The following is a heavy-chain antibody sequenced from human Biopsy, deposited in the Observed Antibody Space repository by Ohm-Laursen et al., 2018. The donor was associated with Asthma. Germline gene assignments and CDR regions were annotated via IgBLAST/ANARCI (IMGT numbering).Heavy chain of an antibody. Sequence: SLRLSCAASGFNFTTYAIAWIRQAPGRGLEWISAISGSGRSAYYADSVKGQFTISRDNAKNTLYLEMNSLRAEDTAVYYCARGPAWQQLDNWGQGTLVTVSS. CDR1: GFNFTTYA. CDR2: ISGSGRSA. D-gene: IGHD6-13*01. J-gene: IGHJ4*02. V-gene: IGHV3-23*01. CDR3: ARGPAWQQLDN.